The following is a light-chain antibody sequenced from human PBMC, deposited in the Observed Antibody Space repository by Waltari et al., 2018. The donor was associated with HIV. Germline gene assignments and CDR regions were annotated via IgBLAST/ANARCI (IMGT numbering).Light chain of an antibody. V-gene: IGKV4-1*01. CDR3: QQYYSTPT. CDR1: ESVLSSSNNVNY. Sequence: DIVLTQSPETLSVSLGERAAIQCKSGESVLSSSNNVNYFAWYQQRPGQPPTLLFSEASSRSSGVPARFTASGSRTDFTLTIDDLQADDVAVYFCQQYYSTPTFGRGTQLV. CDR2: EAS. J-gene: IGKJ5*01.